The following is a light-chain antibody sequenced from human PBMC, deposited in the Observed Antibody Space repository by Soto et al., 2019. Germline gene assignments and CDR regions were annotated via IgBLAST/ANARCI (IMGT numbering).Light chain of an antibody. CDR3: AAWDDSLNGQV. CDR1: SSNIGSNT. J-gene: IGLJ1*01. V-gene: IGLV1-44*01. CDR2: SNN. Sequence: QSVLTQPPSASGTPGQRVTISCSGSSSNIGSNTVNWYQQLPGTAPKLLIYSNNQRPSGVPDRFSGSKSGTSASLAIIGFQSEDEADYYCAAWDDSLNGQVFGTRTKVTVL.